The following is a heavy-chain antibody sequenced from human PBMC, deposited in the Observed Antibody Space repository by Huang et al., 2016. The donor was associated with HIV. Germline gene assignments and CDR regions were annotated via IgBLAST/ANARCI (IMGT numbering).Heavy chain of an antibody. CDR2: ITSSSTYK. J-gene: IGHJ4*02. V-gene: IGHV3-21*01. D-gene: IGHD3-3*01. CDR3: ARGSPPPFSTD. Sequence: VQLVESGGGVVKPGGSLRLSCGASGFSFSSYGMNWVRQAPGKGLEGVSSITSSSTYKYYADSVKGRVTIARDNAKNSLYRQMNSLRAEDTAVYYCARGSPPPFSTDWGQGTLVTVSS. CDR1: GFSFSSYG.